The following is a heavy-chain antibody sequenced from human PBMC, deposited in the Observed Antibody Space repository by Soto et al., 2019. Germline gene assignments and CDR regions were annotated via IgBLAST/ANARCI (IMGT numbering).Heavy chain of an antibody. CDR3: ARHSLALRKNNWFDP. J-gene: IGHJ5*02. CDR2: ILYLGSS. CDR1: GDSIISSDFY. D-gene: IGHD3-3*02. Sequence: SETLSLTCTVSGDSIISSDFYWGWVRQPPGKGLEWIGSILYLGSSYYNPSLRSRVTMSVDTSKNQFSLRLRSVTAADTALYFCARHSLALRKNNWFDPWGQGIMVTVSS. V-gene: IGHV4-39*01.